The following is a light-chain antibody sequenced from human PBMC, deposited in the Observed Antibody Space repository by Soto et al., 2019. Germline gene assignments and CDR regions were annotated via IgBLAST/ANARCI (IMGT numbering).Light chain of an antibody. V-gene: IGKV3-20*01. CDR2: GAS. CDR1: QSVSSNY. J-gene: IGKJ2*01. Sequence: EIVLTQSPGTLSLSPGERATLSCRASQSVSSNYLALYQQKPGQAPRLLVYGASIRATGIPDRFSGSGSGTDFTLTISRLEPEDFAVYYCQHYGRSAYTFGQGTTLEIK. CDR3: QHYGRSAYT.